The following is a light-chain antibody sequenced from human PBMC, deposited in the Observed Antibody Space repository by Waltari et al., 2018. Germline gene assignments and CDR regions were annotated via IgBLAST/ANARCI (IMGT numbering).Light chain of an antibody. CDR1: QTISDW. Sequence: DIQMTQSPSTLSASVGDRVTITCRASQTISDWVAWYQQKPGKAPKLLIYQASSLESGVPSRFSGSGSGTEFTLTINSLQPDDAATYYCQQFNSFSRTFGQGTKLEI. V-gene: IGKV1-5*03. J-gene: IGKJ2*01. CDR2: QAS. CDR3: QQFNSFSRT.